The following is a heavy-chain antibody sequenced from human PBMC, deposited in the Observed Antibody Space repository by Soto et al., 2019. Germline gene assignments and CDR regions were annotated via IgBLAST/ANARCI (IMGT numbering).Heavy chain of an antibody. CDR3: ATEREDSYGTRGVFDY. D-gene: IGHD5-18*01. CDR2: IYYSGST. Sequence: QVQLQESGPGLVKPSQTLSLTCTVSGGSISSGDYYWSWIRQPPGKGLEWIGYIYYSGSTYYNPSLKSRVTISVDTSKNQFSLKLSSVTAADTAVYYCATEREDSYGTRGVFDYWGQGTLVTVSS. J-gene: IGHJ4*02. CDR1: GGSISSGDYY. V-gene: IGHV4-30-4*01.